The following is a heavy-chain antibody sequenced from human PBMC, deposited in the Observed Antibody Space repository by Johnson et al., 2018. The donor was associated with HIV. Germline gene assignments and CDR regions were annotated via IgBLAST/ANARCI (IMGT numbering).Heavy chain of an antibody. Sequence: QVQLVESGGGVVQPGRSLRLSCAASGFTFSSYGTHWVRQAPGKGLERVAFIRYDGSNKYYGDAVKGRFTISRDNAKNSLYLQMNSLRAEDTAVYYCARGSRYSIASPFDIWGQGTMVTVSS. V-gene: IGHV3-33*03. CDR1: GFTFSSYG. J-gene: IGHJ3*02. CDR3: ARGSRYSIASPFDI. D-gene: IGHD6-13*01. CDR2: IRYDGSNK.